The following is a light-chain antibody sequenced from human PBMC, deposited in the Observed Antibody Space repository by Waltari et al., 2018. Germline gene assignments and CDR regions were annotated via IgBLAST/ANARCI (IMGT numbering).Light chain of an antibody. V-gene: IGLV3-21*02. Sequence: SYILTQPPSVSVAPGQTARIPCGGNNIGSKTVHWYQQKPGQAPVLVVCYDSDRPSGIRWRFSDSNSGNTATLTISRVEAGDEADYCCQVWDSSSDHRVFGGGTTLTVL. CDR1: NIGSKT. CDR3: QVWDSSSDHRV. CDR2: YDS. J-gene: IGLJ3*02.